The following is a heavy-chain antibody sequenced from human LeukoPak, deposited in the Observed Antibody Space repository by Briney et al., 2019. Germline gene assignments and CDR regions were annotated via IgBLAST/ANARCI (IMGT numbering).Heavy chain of an antibody. D-gene: IGHD4-17*01. Sequence: PSETLSLTCTVSGGSISSYYWSWIRQPPGKGLEWIGYIYYSGSTNYNPSLKSRVTISVDTSKNQFSLKLSSVTAADTAVYYCAKNYGRNGMDVWGQGTTVTVSS. V-gene: IGHV4-59*01. J-gene: IGHJ6*02. CDR3: AKNYGRNGMDV. CDR2: IYYSGST. CDR1: GGSISSYY.